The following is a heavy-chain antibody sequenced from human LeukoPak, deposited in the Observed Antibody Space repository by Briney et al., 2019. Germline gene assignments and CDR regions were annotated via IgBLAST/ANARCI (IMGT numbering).Heavy chain of an antibody. Sequence: SVKVSCKASGGTFSSYAISWVRQAPGQGLEWMGGIIPILGTANYAQKFQGRVTITADESTSTAYMELSSLRSEDTAVYYCARGDVVVPAARVYYYYYGMDVWGKGTTVTVSS. V-gene: IGHV1-69*01. CDR2: IIPILGTA. D-gene: IGHD2-2*01. J-gene: IGHJ6*04. CDR3: ARGDVVVPAARVYYYYYGMDV. CDR1: GGTFSSYA.